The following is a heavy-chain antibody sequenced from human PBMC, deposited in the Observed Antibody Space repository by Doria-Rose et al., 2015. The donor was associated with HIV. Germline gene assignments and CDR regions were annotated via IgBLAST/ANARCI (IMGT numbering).Heavy chain of an antibody. V-gene: IGHV4-61*02. CDR2: INTTGST. D-gene: IGHD6-13*01. CDR3: ARDIGYCSDWYVYDFDF. Sequence: WIRQPAGKGLEWIGRINTTGSTSYNSYLKSRATISLDTSKNEFSLKVRSVTAADTAVYFCARDIGYCSDWYVYDFDFWGQGTMVTVAS. J-gene: IGHJ3*01.